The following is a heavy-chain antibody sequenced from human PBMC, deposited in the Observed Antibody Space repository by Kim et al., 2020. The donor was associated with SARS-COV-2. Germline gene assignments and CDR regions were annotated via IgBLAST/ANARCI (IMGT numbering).Heavy chain of an antibody. Sequence: GGSLRLSCAASGFIVSTNYMTWVRQPPGKGLEWVSVIYSGGSTYYADSVKGRFTISRDKSKNAVYLQLNSLRAADTAIYYCARPPPGWEDGLDIWGQGTLVTVSS. CDR2: IYSGGST. CDR1: GFIVSTNY. D-gene: IGHD1-26*01. CDR3: ARPPPGWEDGLDI. V-gene: IGHV3-53*01. J-gene: IGHJ3*02.